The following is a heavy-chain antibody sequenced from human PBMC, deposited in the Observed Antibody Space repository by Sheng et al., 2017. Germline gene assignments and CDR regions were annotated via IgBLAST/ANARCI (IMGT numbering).Heavy chain of an antibody. Sequence: EVQLLESGGGLVQPGGSLRLSCAASGFIFSNYAMTWVRRAPGKGLEWVSAIRGSGENTYYAGSVQGRFTISRDNSKNTLYLQMNSLRAEDTAVYYCAKDLAHFYYYMDVWGKGTTVTVSS. CDR3: AKDLAHFYYYMDV. CDR2: IRGSGENT. J-gene: IGHJ6*03. CDR1: GFIFSNYA. D-gene: IGHD3-16*01. V-gene: IGHV3-23*01.